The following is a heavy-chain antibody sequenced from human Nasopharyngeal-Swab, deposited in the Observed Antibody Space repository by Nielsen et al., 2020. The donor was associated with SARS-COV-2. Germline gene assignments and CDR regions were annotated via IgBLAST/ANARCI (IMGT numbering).Heavy chain of an antibody. V-gene: IGHV4-34*01. Sequence: SETLSLTCAVSGGSFTAYYWGWIRQPPGKGLEWIGEINHSGSTYYNPSLKSRVTISVDRSKNQFSLKLSSVTAADTAVYYCARHGGNSVGDAFDIWGQGTMVTVSS. CDR1: GGSFTAYY. D-gene: IGHD4-23*01. CDR2: INHSGST. CDR3: ARHGGNSVGDAFDI. J-gene: IGHJ3*02.